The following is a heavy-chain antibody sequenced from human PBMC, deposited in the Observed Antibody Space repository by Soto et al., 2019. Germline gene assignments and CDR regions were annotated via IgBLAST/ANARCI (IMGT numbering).Heavy chain of an antibody. Sequence: EVLLLESGGGLVQPGGSLRLSCEASGFSFSSFAMNWVPQAPGKGLEWVSAIGDSGASTYYADSVKGRFTIPRDNSRNTLYLQLSRLRAGDRAVDYCATGVELDVGGNGTTVTVSS. CDR1: GFSFSSFA. CDR3: ATGVELDV. D-gene: IGHD1-26*01. CDR2: IGDSGAST. J-gene: IGHJ6*04. V-gene: IGHV3-23*01.